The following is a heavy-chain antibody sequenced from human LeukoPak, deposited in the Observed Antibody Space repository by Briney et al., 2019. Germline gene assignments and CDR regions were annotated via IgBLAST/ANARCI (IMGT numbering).Heavy chain of an antibody. CDR2: INPSGGST. D-gene: IGHD2-15*01. CDR3: ARRGRCSGGSCYSSFDP. Sequence: ASVKVSCKASGYTFTSYYIHWVRQAPGQGLEWMGIINPSGGSTSYAEKFQGRVTVTRDTSTSTVYMELSSLRSEDTAVYYCARRGRCSGGSCYSSFDPWGQGTLVTVSS. J-gene: IGHJ5*02. V-gene: IGHV1-46*01. CDR1: GYTFTSYY.